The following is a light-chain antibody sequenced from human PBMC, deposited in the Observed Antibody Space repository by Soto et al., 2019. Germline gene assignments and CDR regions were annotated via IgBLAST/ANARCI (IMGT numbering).Light chain of an antibody. J-gene: IGLJ2*01. V-gene: IGLV1-40*03. CDR2: GNT. CDR3: QSYDSILGAV. CDR1: GSNIGAGFD. Sequence: QAVVTQPPSVSGAPGQRITISCTGAGSNIGAGFDVHWYQQLPGTVPKLLIYGNTNRPSGVPDRFSGSRSGASASLAITGLQVEDEANYYCQSYDSILGAVFGGGTKLTVL.